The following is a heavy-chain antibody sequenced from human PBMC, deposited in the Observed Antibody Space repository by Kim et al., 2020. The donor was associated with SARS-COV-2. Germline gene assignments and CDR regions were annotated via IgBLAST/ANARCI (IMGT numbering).Heavy chain of an antibody. J-gene: IGHJ6*02. V-gene: IGHV3-48*02. D-gene: IGHD5-18*01. Sequence: RFTISRDNAKNSLYLQMNSLRDEDTAVYYCARDGRVDTAMVFYYYYGMDVWGQGTTVTVSS. CDR3: ARDGRVDTAMVFYYYYGMDV.